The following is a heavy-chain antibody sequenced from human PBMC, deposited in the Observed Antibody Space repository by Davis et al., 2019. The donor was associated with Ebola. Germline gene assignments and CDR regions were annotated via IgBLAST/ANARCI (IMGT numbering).Heavy chain of an antibody. CDR2: TYYTSKWFN. CDR1: GDTAFGSSGA. J-gene: IGHJ6*04. V-gene: IGHV6-1*01. Sequence: HSQTLSLTCAISGDTAFGSSGAWPWIRQSSSRGLEWLGRTYYTSKWFNDYAVSVKSRITINPNTSKNQFSLQLNSVTPEDTAVYYCARGWLRTGMDVWGKGTTVTVSA. D-gene: IGHD5-12*01. CDR3: ARGWLRTGMDV.